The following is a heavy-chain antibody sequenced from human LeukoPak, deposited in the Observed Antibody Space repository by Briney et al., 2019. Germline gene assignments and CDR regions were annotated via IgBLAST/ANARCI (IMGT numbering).Heavy chain of an antibody. V-gene: IGHV1-2*02. J-gene: IGHJ4*02. CDR2: INPNSGGT. CDR1: GYTFTGYY. CDR3: ARDLRPSGSYYSH. Sequence: GASVKVSCKASGYTFTGYYMHWVRQAPGQELEWMGWINPNSGGTNYAQKFQGRVTMTRDTSISTAYMELSRLRSDDTAVYYCARDLRPSGSYYSHWGQGTLVTVSS. D-gene: IGHD1-26*01.